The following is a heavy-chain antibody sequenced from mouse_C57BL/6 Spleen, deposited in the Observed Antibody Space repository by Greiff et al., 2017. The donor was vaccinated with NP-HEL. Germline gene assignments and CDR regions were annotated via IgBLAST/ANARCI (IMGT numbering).Heavy chain of an antibody. V-gene: IGHV2-2*01. Sequence: VQLVESGPGLVQPSQSLSITCTVSGFSLTSYGVHWVRQSPGKGLEWLGVIWSGGSTDYNAAFISRLSISKDNSKSQVFFKMNSLQADDTAIYYCARNGDGYDGWFAYWGQGTLVTVSA. CDR3: ARNGDGYDGWFAY. D-gene: IGHD2-2*01. CDR2: IWSGGST. J-gene: IGHJ3*01. CDR1: GFSLTSYG.